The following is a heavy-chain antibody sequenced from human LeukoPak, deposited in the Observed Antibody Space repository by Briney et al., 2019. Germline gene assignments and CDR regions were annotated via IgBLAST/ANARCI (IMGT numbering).Heavy chain of an antibody. CDR2: ISWSGGSL. J-gene: IGHJ4*02. V-gene: IGHV3-20*04. CDR3: ARKLDD. Sequence: PGGSLRLSCAASGFTFGDSAMSWVRQVPGKGLEWVSGISWSGGSLGYVDSVKGRFSISRDNAENSLFLQMNSLRAEDTAVYYCARKLDDWGQGTLVTVSS. CDR1: GFTFGDSA.